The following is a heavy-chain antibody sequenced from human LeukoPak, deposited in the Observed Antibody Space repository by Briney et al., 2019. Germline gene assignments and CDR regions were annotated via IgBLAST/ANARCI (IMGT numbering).Heavy chain of an antibody. V-gene: IGHV4-59*01. CDR1: GGSISSYF. CDR3: ARGVGSGGYYGSSHWHLDL. Sequence: SETLSLTCTVSGGSISSYFWNWVRQPRGKGLEWIGYISYSGSTTYNSSFNSRVTISLDTSKKQLSLTLSFVTAADTAVYFCARGVGSGGYYGSSHWHLDLWGRGTLVTVSS. J-gene: IGHJ2*01. CDR2: ISYSGST. D-gene: IGHD3-22*01.